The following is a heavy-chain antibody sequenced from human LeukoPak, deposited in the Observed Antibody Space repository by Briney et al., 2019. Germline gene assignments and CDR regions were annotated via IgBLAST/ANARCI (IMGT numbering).Heavy chain of an antibody. J-gene: IGHJ6*03. V-gene: IGHV1-2*02. Sequence: ASVKVSCKASGYTFTGYYMHWVRQAPGKGLEWMGWINPNSGGTNYAQKFQGRVTMTRDTSISTAYMELSRLRSDDTAVYYCARDLTYYYDSSGYYPEAYYMDVWGKGTTVTISS. CDR1: GYTFTGYY. D-gene: IGHD3-22*01. CDR2: INPNSGGT. CDR3: ARDLTYYYDSSGYYPEAYYMDV.